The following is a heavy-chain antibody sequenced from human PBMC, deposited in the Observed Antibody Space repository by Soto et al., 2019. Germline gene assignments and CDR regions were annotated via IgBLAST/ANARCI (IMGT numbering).Heavy chain of an antibody. CDR2: IWYDGSNK. CDR3: AREGEDGGDYYDSSAEAFDI. J-gene: IGHJ3*02. CDR1: GFTFSSYG. D-gene: IGHD3-22*01. V-gene: IGHV3-33*01. Sequence: PGGSLRLSCAASGFTFSSYGMHWVRQAPGKGLEWVAVIWYDGSNKYYADSVKGRFTISRDNSKNTLYLQMNSLRAEDTAVYYCAREGEDGGDYYDSSAEAFDIWGQGTMVTVS.